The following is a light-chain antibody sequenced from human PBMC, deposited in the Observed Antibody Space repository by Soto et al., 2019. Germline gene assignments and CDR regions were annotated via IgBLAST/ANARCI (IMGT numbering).Light chain of an antibody. CDR1: QTALYSSNNKNY. CDR3: QQYYSTPLT. J-gene: IGKJ4*01. V-gene: IGKV4-1*01. CDR2: WAS. Sequence: DIVMTQSPDSLAVSLGERPAINCKSSQTALYSSNNKNYLAWYQQKPGQPPKLLIYWASTRESGVPDRFSGSGSGTDFTLTISILQAEDVAVYYCQQYYSTPLTFGGGTKVEIK.